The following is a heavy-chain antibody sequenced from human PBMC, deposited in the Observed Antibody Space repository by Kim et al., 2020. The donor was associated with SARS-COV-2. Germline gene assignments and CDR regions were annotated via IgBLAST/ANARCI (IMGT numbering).Heavy chain of an antibody. V-gene: IGHV4-39*01. J-gene: IGHJ4*02. D-gene: IGHD3-22*01. CDR3: ARHYYDSSGYYFPQNFDY. Sequence: SRVPISVDTSKNQFSLKLSSVTAADTAVYYCARHYYDSSGYYFPQNFDYWGQGTLVTVSS.